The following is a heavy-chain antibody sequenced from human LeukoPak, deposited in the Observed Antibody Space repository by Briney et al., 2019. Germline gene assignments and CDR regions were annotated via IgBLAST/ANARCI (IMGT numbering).Heavy chain of an antibody. CDR1: GFTFTSYG. Sequence: PGRSLRLSCAASGFTFTSYGIDWVRQAPGKGLEWVAVIWYDGSEKYYADSVKGRFTISRDRSKNTAYLQMNSLRAEDTAVYYCARLGSGWSFDYWGQEALVTVSS. V-gene: IGHV3-33*01. CDR3: ARLGSGWSFDY. CDR2: IWYDGSEK. D-gene: IGHD6-19*01. J-gene: IGHJ4*02.